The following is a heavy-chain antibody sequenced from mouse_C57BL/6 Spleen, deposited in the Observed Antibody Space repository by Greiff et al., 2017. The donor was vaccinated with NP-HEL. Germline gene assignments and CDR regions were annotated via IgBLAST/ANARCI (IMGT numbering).Heavy chain of an antibody. CDR1: GYTFTSSW. V-gene: IGHV1-64*01. J-gene: IGHJ4*01. Sequence: VQLQQSGAELVKPGASVKSSCKASGYTFTSSWMHWVKQRPGQGLEWIGMIHPNSGSNNYNEKFKSKATLTVDKSSSTAYMRLSSLTSEDTAEYYGALYYDPLNSMDYWGRGTSVTVTS. CDR2: IHPNSGSN. CDR3: ALYYDPLNSMDY. D-gene: IGHD2-4*01.